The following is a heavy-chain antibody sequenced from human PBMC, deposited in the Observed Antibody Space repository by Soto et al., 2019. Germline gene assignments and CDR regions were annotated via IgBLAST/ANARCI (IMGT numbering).Heavy chain of an antibody. J-gene: IGHJ3*02. Sequence: PGGSLRLSCAASGFTFSSYGMHWVRQAPGKGLEWVAVISYDGSNKYYADSVKGRFTISRDNSKNTLYLQMNSLRAEDTAVYYCAKTALWIQLWWGAFDIWGQGTMVTVSS. CDR2: ISYDGSNK. V-gene: IGHV3-30*18. CDR1: GFTFSSYG. D-gene: IGHD5-18*01. CDR3: AKTALWIQLWWGAFDI.